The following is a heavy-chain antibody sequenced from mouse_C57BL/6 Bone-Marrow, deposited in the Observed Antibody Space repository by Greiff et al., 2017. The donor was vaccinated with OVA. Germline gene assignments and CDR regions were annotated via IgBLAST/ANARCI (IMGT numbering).Heavy chain of an antibody. CDR2: IRYDGSH. CDR3: ARGREIAIDY. CDR1: GYSITSGYF. D-gene: IGHD3-1*01. J-gene: IGHJ4*01. V-gene: IGHV3-6*01. Sequence: EVKLVESGPGLVKPSQSLSLPCSVTGYSITSGYFWFLLRQFQGNHLEWVGYIRYDGSHNYHPNLKNRISITRDTSKNQYCLKLNSVTTEDTATYYCARGREIAIDYWGQGTSVTVSS.